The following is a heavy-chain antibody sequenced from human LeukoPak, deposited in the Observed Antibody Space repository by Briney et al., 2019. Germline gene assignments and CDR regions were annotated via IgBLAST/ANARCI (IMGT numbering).Heavy chain of an antibody. CDR2: IYYSGST. V-gene: IGHV4-59*08. J-gene: IGHJ5*02. CDR1: GGSISSYY. Sequence: SETLFLTCTVSGGSISSYYWSWIRQPPGKGLEWIGYIYYSGSTNYNPSLKSRVTISVDTSKNQFSLKLSSVTAADTAVYYCARLSPRNWFDPWGQGTLVTVSS. CDR3: ARLSPRNWFDP.